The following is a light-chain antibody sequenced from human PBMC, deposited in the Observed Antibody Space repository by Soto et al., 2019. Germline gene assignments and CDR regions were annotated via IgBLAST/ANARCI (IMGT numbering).Light chain of an antibody. CDR2: GAS. Sequence: EVVLTQSPGTLSLSPGEIATLSCRASQSISSNYLAWYQQKPGQAPRLLIYGASSRAPGIPDRFSGSGSGTTFTLTINRLEPEDFAVYYCQRYGRSPPITFGQGTRLEIK. V-gene: IGKV3-20*01. CDR1: QSISSNY. J-gene: IGKJ5*01. CDR3: QRYGRSPPIT.